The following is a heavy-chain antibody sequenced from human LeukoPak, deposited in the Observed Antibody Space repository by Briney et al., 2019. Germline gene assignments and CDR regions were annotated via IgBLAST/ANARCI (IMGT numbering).Heavy chain of an antibody. V-gene: IGHV4-38-2*02. Sequence: SKTLSLTCTVSGYSISSGYYWGWIRQPPGKGLEWIGSIYHSGSTYYNPSLKSRVTISVDTSKNQFSLKLSSVTAADTAVYYCARRDGYKRTFDYWGQGTLVTVSS. J-gene: IGHJ4*02. CDR3: ARRDGYKRTFDY. CDR1: GYSISSGYY. D-gene: IGHD5-24*01. CDR2: IYHSGST.